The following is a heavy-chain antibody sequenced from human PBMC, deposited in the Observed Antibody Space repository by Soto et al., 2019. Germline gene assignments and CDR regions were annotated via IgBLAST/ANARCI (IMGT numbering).Heavy chain of an antibody. D-gene: IGHD1-26*01. Sequence: QVQLQESGPGLVKVSETLSLTCAVSGGSIRDYYWSWIRQAPGKGLEWVADIEYSGRTNYNPSLKSRRTISVDTSNSQFSLKLRSVTAADTAVYYCASEIRSVGGTGWFDPWGQGTQVTVSS. CDR1: GGSIRDYY. J-gene: IGHJ5*02. CDR2: IEYSGRT. V-gene: IGHV4-59*01. CDR3: ASEIRSVGGTGWFDP.